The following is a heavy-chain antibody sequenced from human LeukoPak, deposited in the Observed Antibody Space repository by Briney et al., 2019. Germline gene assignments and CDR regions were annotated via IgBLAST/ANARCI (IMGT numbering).Heavy chain of an antibody. CDR3: ASALNYDFWSGYFINYYYYGMDV. CDR1: GYTFTSYD. D-gene: IGHD3-3*01. Sequence: ASVKVSCTASGYTFTSYDINWVRQATGQGLEWMGWMNPNSGNTGYAQKFQGRVTMTRNTSISTAYMELSSLRSEDTAVYYCASALNYDFWSGYFINYYYYGMDVWAKGPRSPSP. J-gene: IGHJ6*02. CDR2: MNPNSGNT. V-gene: IGHV1-8*01.